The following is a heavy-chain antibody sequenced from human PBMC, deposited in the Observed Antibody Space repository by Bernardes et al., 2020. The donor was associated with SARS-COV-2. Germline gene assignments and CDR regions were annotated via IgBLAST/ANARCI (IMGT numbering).Heavy chain of an antibody. CDR3: ARFTVVTAIGFDY. CDR2: IYHSGST. J-gene: IGHJ4*02. CDR1: GGSISSSNW. Sequence: SETLSLTRAVSGGSISSSNWWSWVRQPPGKVLEWIGEIYHSGSTNYNPSLKSRVTISVDKSKNQFSLKLSSVTAADTAVYYCARFTVVTAIGFDYWGQGTLVTVSS. V-gene: IGHV4-4*02. D-gene: IGHD2-21*02.